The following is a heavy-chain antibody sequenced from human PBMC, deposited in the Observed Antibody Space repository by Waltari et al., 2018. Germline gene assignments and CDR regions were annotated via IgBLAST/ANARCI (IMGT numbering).Heavy chain of an antibody. CDR1: GYSFTSYW. D-gene: IGHD3-10*01. V-gene: IGHV5-10-1*03. Sequence: EVQLVQSGAEVKKPGESLRISCKGSGYSFTSYWISWVRQMPGKCLEWMGRIDPSDSYTNYSPSFQGHVTISADKSISTAYLQWSSLKASDTAMYYCARRSGLRGYYYYGMDVWGQGTTVTVSS. J-gene: IGHJ6*02. CDR3: ARRSGLRGYYYYGMDV. CDR2: IDPSDSYT.